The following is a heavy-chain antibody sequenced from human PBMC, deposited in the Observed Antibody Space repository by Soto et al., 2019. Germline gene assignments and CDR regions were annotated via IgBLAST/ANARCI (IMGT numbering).Heavy chain of an antibody. CDR1: GGTFGRYT. J-gene: IGHJ6*04. Sequence: QVQLVQSGAEVKKPGSSLKVSCKASGGTFGRYTISWVRQAPGQGLEWMGWIIPILETANYAQKFQGRVTITADTSTSTAYLDLSGLKSDDAGVYYCARGGKLGGDLDVWGKGTPVTVSS. V-gene: IGHV1-69*08. CDR2: IIPILETA. CDR3: ARGGKLGGDLDV. D-gene: IGHD1-26*01.